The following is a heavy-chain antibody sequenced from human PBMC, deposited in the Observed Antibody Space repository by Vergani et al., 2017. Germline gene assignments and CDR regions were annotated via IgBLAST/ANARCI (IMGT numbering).Heavy chain of an antibody. V-gene: IGHV1-2*02. CDR1: GFTFSSYA. Sequence: VHLLESGGGLVQSGGSLRLSCAASGFTFSSYAMHWVRQAPGQGLEWMGWINPNSGGTNYAQKFQGRVTMTRDTSISTAYMELSRLRSDDTAVYYCAGDGITMVRGALNWFDPWGQGTLVTVSS. CDR3: AGDGITMVRGALNWFDP. D-gene: IGHD3-10*01. CDR2: INPNSGGT. J-gene: IGHJ5*02.